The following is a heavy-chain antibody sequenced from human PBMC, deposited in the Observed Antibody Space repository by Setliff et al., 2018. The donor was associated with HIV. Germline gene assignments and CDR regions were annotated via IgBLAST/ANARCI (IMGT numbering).Heavy chain of an antibody. D-gene: IGHD2-15*01. CDR3: ARVVDADYLDY. V-gene: IGHV4-39*01. Sequence: PSETLSLTCTVSGGSIRSSSSYWGWIRQPPGKGLGWIGIIYYSGSTYYKPSLKSRVTISVDTSKNQFSLKLNSVTAADTAMYYCARVVDADYLDYWGQGTPVTVSS. J-gene: IGHJ4*02. CDR1: GGSIRSSSSY. CDR2: IYYSGST.